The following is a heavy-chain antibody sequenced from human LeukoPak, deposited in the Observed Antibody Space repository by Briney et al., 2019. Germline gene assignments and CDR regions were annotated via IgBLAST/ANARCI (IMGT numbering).Heavy chain of an antibody. CDR3: AKEKGCSSKNFDY. V-gene: IGHV3-30*02. CDR2: IQYDGSNN. CDR1: GFTFSSCG. J-gene: IGHJ4*02. D-gene: IGHD6-6*01. Sequence: PGGSLRLSCAASGFTFSSCGMHWVRQAPGKGLGWVAFIQYDGSNNYYEDSVKGRFTLSRDNTTNTQYLQMKSVRAAETHGYYCAKEKGCSSKNFDYWGQGTRVTVSS.